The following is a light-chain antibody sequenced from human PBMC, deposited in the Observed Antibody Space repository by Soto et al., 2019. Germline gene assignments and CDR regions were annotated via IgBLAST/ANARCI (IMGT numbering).Light chain of an antibody. J-gene: IGLJ3*02. V-gene: IGLV2-14*01. CDR1: GSDLAGFNS. Sequence: QSALTQPASVSGSPGQSITISCSGTGSDLAGFNSVSWYQQHTGKAPKLIIYEVSNRPSGVSNRFSGSKSGDTASLTISGLQAEDEANYYCSSYTTTSAFEVFGGGTKLTVL. CDR2: EVS. CDR3: SSYTTTSAFEV.